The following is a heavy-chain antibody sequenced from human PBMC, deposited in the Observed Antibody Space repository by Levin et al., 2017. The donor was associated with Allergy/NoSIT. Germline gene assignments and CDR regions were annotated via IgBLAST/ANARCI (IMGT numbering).Heavy chain of an antibody. CDR3: ARPYGSGSRYHDYMDV. CDR2: IYSGGST. CDR1: GFTVSSKY. Sequence: ETLSLTCAASGFTVSSKYMSWVRQAPGKGLEWVSVIYSGGSTYYADSVKGQLTISRDNSKNTLYLQMNSLRPEDTAVYYCARPYGSGSRYHDYMDVWGKGTTVTVSS. V-gene: IGHV3-66*02. D-gene: IGHD3-10*01. J-gene: IGHJ6*03.